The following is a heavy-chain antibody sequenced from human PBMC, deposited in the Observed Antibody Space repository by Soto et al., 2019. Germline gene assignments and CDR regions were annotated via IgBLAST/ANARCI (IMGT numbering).Heavy chain of an antibody. J-gene: IGHJ3*02. Sequence: QVQLQESGPGLVKPSGTLSLTCTVSGGSIDRSNWWSCVRQPPGKGPELIGEINYGETTNYNPSRKSRITISIDKSTNRFSLRLTSVAAADAAMYYRASRSGWLHDAFDIWGRGTTVSVSS. CDR2: INYGETT. V-gene: IGHV4-4*02. D-gene: IGHD6-19*01. CDR3: ASRSGWLHDAFDI. CDR1: GGSIDRSNW.